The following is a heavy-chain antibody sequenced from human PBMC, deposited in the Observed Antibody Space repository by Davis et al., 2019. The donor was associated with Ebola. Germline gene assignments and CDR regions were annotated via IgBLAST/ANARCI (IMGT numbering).Heavy chain of an antibody. J-gene: IGHJ6*02. CDR1: GFTFSSYS. Sequence: GESLKISCAASGFTFSSYSMNWVRQAPGKGLEWVSSISSSSSYIYYADSVKGRFTISRDNAKNSLYLQMNSLRAEDTAVYYCARGTSYYYGMDVWGQGTTVTVSS. CDR2: ISSSSSYI. V-gene: IGHV3-21*01. D-gene: IGHD2-2*01. CDR3: ARGTSYYYGMDV.